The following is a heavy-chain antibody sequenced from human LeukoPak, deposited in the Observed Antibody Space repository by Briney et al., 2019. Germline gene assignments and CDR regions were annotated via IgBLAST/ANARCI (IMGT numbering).Heavy chain of an antibody. CDR1: GFTFSSYA. D-gene: IGHD6-13*01. CDR2: ISGSGGNT. J-gene: IGHJ4*02. Sequence: GGSLRLSCAASGFTFSSYAMSRVRQAPGKGLEWVSAISGSGGNTYYADSVKGRFTISRDNSKNTLYLQMNSLRAEDTAVYYCANDRSLAAASTTPFDYWGQGTLVTVSS. V-gene: IGHV3-23*01. CDR3: ANDRSLAAASTTPFDY.